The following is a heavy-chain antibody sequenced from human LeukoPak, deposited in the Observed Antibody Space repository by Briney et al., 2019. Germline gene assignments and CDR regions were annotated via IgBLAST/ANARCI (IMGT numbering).Heavy chain of an antibody. V-gene: IGHV3-23*01. Sequence: AGSLRLSCAASGFTFTNYAMTWVRQAPGKGLEWVSSMSNSGDKTYYAESVKGRFTISRDNSKSTLYLQMNSVEAEDTGVYYCAKSRGSATYYRGNDYWGQGTLVTVSS. CDR1: GFTFTNYA. J-gene: IGHJ4*02. CDR3: AKSRGSATYYRGNDY. D-gene: IGHD3-10*01. CDR2: MSNSGDKT.